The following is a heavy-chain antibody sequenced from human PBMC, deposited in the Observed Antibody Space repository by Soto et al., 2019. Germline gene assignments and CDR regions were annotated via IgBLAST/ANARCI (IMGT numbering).Heavy chain of an antibody. CDR1: GGTISSSIYY. CDR2: IDCSGRT. J-gene: IGHJ4*02. CDR3: GKQPSGSYYFDY. D-gene: IGHD1-26*01. Sequence: SETRSRTWTVSGGTISSSIYYWVWHRQRPGKGLVWIGWIDCSGRTYYNPSLRSRITISENTYKTQFPLKLSPVTAADTVDYYCGKQPSGSYYFDYWGQGTLVTVSS. V-gene: IGHV4-39*01.